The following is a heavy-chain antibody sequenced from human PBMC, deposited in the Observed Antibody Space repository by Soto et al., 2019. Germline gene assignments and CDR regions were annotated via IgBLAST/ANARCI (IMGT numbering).Heavy chain of an antibody. D-gene: IGHD6-6*01. Sequence: ASVQVSCTASGYTFTGYYMHWVRQAPGQGLEWMGWINPNSGGTNYAQKFQGWVTMTRDTSISTAYMELSRLRSDDTAVYYCARDRGGSSSSANWFDPWGQGTLVTVSS. J-gene: IGHJ5*02. CDR1: GYTFTGYY. CDR2: INPNSGGT. V-gene: IGHV1-2*04. CDR3: ARDRGGSSSSANWFDP.